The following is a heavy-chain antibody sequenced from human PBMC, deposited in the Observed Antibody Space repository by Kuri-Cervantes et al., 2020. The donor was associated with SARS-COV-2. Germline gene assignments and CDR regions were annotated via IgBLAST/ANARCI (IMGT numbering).Heavy chain of an antibody. J-gene: IGHJ6*02. D-gene: IGHD6-13*01. CDR2: ISTSGAIT. CDR3: AKDSAAPPNSSSWHYFYYGMDV. V-gene: IGHV3-23*01. Sequence: GGSLRLSCAASGFTFSSYGMTWVRQAPGGVLGWVSVISTSGAITDYADYAKGRFTISRNNSKNTVYLQMNSLRVEDTAVYYCAKDSAAPPNSSSWHYFYYGMDVWGQGTTVTGSS. CDR1: GFTFSSYG.